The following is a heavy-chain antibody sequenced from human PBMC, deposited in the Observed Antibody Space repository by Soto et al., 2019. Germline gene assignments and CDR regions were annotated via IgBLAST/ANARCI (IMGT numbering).Heavy chain of an antibody. J-gene: IGHJ4*02. D-gene: IGHD2-8*02. CDR3: ARDKITGLFDY. CDR2: IYYSGST. CDR1: GGSISSYY. V-gene: IGHV4-59*12. Sequence: SETLSLTCTVSGGSISSYYWSWIRQPPGKGLEWIGYIYYSGSTNYKPSLKSRVTISVDTSKNQFSLKVSSVTAADTAVYYCARDKITGLFDYWGQGTLVTVSS.